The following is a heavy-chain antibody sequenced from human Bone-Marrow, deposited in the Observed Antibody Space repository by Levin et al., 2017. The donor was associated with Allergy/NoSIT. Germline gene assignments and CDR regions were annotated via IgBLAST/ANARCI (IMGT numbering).Heavy chain of an antibody. CDR1: GFTFSNSW. J-gene: IGHJ5*02. CDR3: ARDQFRRATIGARWFDP. V-gene: IGHV3-7*01. Sequence: SGGSLRLSCAASGFTFSNSWMSWVRQTPGKGLEWVANIKEDGSEKYYVDSVKGRFTISRDNAKNSLYVQMNSLRAEDTAVYYCARDQFRRATIGARWFDPWGQGTLVIVSS. CDR2: IKEDGSEK. D-gene: IGHD5-24*01.